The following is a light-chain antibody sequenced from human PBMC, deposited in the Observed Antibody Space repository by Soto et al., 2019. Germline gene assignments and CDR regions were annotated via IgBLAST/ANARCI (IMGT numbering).Light chain of an antibody. CDR2: EVN. J-gene: IGLJ2*01. Sequence: QSALTQPASVSGSPGQSITISCTGSSSDVGGYNFVSWYQHPGKAPKLMIYEVNKRPSGVPDRFSGSKSGNTASLTVSGLQAEDEADYYCSSYGGSSNLVFGGGTKLTVL. CDR3: SSYGGSSNLV. V-gene: IGLV2-8*01. CDR1: SSDVGGYNF.